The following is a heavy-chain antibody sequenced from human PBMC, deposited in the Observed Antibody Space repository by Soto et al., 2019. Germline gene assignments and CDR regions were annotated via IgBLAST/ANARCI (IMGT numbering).Heavy chain of an antibody. V-gene: IGHV3-23*01. Sequence: GGSLRLSCAASGFTFSSYAMSWVRQAPGKGLEWVSAISGSGGSTYYADSVKGRFTISRDNSKNTLYLQMNSLRAEDTAVYYCAKAGGYDWEYYYYGMDVWGQGTTVTVSS. CDR2: ISGSGGST. CDR3: AKAGGYDWEYYYYGMDV. D-gene: IGHD5-12*01. CDR1: GFTFSSYA. J-gene: IGHJ6*02.